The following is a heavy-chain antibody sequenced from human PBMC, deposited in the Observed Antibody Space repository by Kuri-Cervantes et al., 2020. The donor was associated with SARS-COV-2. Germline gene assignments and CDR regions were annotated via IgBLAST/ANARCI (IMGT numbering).Heavy chain of an antibody. J-gene: IGHJ4*02. CDR1: GGTFSSYA. Sequence: SVKVSCKASGGTFSSYAISWVRQAPGQGLEWMGGIIPIFGTASYAQKFQGRVTITTDESTSTAYMELSSLRSEDTAVYYCARDARRDEGYYFDYWGQGTLVTVSS. D-gene: IGHD5-24*01. CDR2: IIPIFGTA. CDR3: ARDARRDEGYYFDY. V-gene: IGHV1-69*05.